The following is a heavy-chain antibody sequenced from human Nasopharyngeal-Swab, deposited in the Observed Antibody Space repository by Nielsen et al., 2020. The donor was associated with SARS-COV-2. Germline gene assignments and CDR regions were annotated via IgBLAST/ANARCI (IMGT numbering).Heavy chain of an antibody. CDR2: ISYDGSNK. D-gene: IGHD3-3*01. CDR3: ASNGIRFLEWLLAQPLDY. V-gene: IGHV3-30-3*01. Sequence: WIRQPPGKGLEWVAVISYDGSNKYCADSVKGRFTISRDNSKNALYLQMNSLRAEDTAVYYCASNGIRFLEWLLAQPLDYWGQGTLVTVSS. J-gene: IGHJ4*02.